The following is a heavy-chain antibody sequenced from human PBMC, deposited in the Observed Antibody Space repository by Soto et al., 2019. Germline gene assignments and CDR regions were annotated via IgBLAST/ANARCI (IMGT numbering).Heavy chain of an antibody. J-gene: IGHJ4*02. Sequence: SETLSLTCTVSGGTMISYYWSWIRQHPGKGPEWIGNIYYNGTTTYSPSLESRLTISLDPSKNQFSLTLKSVTAADTAVYYCTRDAPLWFGELAKWGQGTLVTVSS. CDR1: GGTMISYY. D-gene: IGHD3-10*01. CDR2: IYYNGTT. CDR3: TRDAPLWFGELAK. V-gene: IGHV4-59*12.